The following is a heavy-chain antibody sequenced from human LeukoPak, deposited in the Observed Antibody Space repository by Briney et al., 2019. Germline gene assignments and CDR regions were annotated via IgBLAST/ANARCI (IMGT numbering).Heavy chain of an antibody. Sequence: SETLSLTCAVSGGSISSGGYSWSWIRQPPGKGLEWIGYIYHSGSTYYNPSLKSRVTISVDTSKNQFSLKLSSVTAADTAVYYCARGGDYGDYGYYYAMDVWGQGTTVTVSS. CDR1: GGSISSGGYS. V-gene: IGHV4-30-2*01. CDR3: ARGGDYGDYGYYYAMDV. D-gene: IGHD4-17*01. CDR2: IYHSGST. J-gene: IGHJ6*02.